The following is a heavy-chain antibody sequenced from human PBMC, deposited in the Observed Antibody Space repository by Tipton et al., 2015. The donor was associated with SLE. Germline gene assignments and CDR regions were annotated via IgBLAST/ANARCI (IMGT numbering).Heavy chain of an antibody. CDR2: IYYIGST. Sequence: TLSLTCTVSGGSININNYYWGWIRQPPGKGLEWIGYIYYIGSTNYNPSLKSRVTMSVDTSKNQFSLKLSSVTAADTAVYYCARAEEVAATKAYYYYMDVWGKGTTVTVSS. D-gene: IGHD2-15*01. J-gene: IGHJ6*03. V-gene: IGHV4-61*05. CDR1: GGSININNYY. CDR3: ARAEEVAATKAYYYYMDV.